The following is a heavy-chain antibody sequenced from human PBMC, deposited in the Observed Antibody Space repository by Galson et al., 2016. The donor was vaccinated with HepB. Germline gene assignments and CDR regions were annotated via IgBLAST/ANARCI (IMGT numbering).Heavy chain of an antibody. CDR3: SSRDFTHYGVDY. J-gene: IGHJ4*02. CDR2: IRSKTHSSAT. Sequence: SLRLSCAGSGFIFSDSVMHWVRQAPGKGLEWVGRIRSKTHSSATAYATSVEGRFTISRDDSKNTTYLLMNSLKNEDTAVYYCSSRDFTHYGVDYWGLGTLVIVSS. CDR1: GFIFSDSV. V-gene: IGHV3-73*01. D-gene: IGHD3-16*01.